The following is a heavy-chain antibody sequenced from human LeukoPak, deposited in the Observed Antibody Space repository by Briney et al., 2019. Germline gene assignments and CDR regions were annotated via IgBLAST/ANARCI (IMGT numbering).Heavy chain of an antibody. CDR2: IYIAGST. J-gene: IGHJ4*02. CDR1: AFTVSNNY. Sequence: PGGSLRLSCAASAFTVSNNYMNWVRQAPGKGLEWVSIIYIAGSTYYADSVKGRFTISRDNAKNSLYLQMNSLRAEDTAVFYCARDLDGANFDYWGQGTLVIVSS. D-gene: IGHD4/OR15-4a*01. V-gene: IGHV3-53*01. CDR3: ARDLDGANFDY.